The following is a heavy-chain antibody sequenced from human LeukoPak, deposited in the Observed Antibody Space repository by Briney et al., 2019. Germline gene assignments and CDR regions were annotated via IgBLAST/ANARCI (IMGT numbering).Heavy chain of an antibody. CDR1: GLTFINSW. D-gene: IGHD1-1*01. Sequence: GGSLRLSCAASGLTFINSWMSWVRQAPGKGLEWVANIHPNGGTKNYVDSVRGRFTISRDNAANSLYLQMNSLRVEDTAVYYCATDSPETAAFDYWGQGTLVTVSS. CDR2: IHPNGGTK. CDR3: ATDSPETAAFDY. V-gene: IGHV3-7*01. J-gene: IGHJ4*02.